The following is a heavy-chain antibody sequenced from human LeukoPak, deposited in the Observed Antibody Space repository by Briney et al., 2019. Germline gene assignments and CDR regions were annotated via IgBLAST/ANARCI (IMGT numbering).Heavy chain of an antibody. CDR3: ARGITGSNNWFDP. J-gene: IGHJ5*02. CDR2: IYTGGTT. D-gene: IGHD1-20*01. V-gene: IGHV3-53*01. Sequence: GGSLRLSCAASGFTVSSTYMSWVRQAPEKGLEWVSLIYTGGTTYYADSVKGRFTISRDNSVNTLYLQMNSLRAEDTAVYYCARGITGSNNWFDPWGQGTLVTVSS. CDR1: GFTVSSTY.